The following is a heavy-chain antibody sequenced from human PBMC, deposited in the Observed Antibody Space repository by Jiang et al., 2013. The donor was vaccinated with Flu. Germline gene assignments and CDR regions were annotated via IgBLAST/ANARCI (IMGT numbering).Heavy chain of an antibody. CDR1: GYTFTNNY. D-gene: IGHD2-21*01. J-gene: IGHJ3*01. CDR3: ARECGDRCLYQSAFDF. CDR2: STLVLVL. Sequence: SVMISCKASGYTFTNNYIHWVRQAPDKDLSTWEKSTLVLVLYIIHRSSGGRVTMTRDTSTRTVYMELSSLRSEDTAMYFCARECGDRCLYQSAFDFWGQGTLVTVSS. V-gene: IGHV1-46*01.